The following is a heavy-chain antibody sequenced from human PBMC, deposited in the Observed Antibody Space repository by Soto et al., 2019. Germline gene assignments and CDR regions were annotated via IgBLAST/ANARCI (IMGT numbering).Heavy chain of an antibody. CDR3: ATRPYYDFWSGYYDY. CDR2: ISGSGGST. D-gene: IGHD3-3*01. Sequence: GGSLRLSCAASGFTFSSYAMSWVRQAPGKGLEWVSAISGSGGSTYYADSVKGRFTISRDNSKNTLYLQMNSLRAEDRAVYYCATRPYYDFWSGYYDYWGQGTLVTVSS. CDR1: GFTFSSYA. V-gene: IGHV3-23*01. J-gene: IGHJ4*02.